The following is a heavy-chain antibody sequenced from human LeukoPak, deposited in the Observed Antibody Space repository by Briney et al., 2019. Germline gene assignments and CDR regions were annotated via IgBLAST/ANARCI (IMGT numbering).Heavy chain of an antibody. CDR2: IYYSGST. Sequence: SETLSLTCTVSGGSISSSSYYWGWIRRPPGKGLEWIGNIYYSGSTYYNPSLKSRVTISVDTSKNQFSLKLSSVTAADTAVYYCARLGLLRGAGFNLATHFDFWGQGTLVTVSS. CDR3: ARLGLLRGAGFNLATHFDF. V-gene: IGHV4-39*01. D-gene: IGHD1-26*01. J-gene: IGHJ4*02. CDR1: GGSISSSSYY.